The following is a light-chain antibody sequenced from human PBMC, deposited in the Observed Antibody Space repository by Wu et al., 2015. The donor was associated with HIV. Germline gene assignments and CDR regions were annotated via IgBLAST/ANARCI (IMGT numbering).Light chain of an antibody. CDR2: SAS. CDR1: QGISRF. Sequence: IQLTQSPSSLSASVGGSVTITCRASQGISRFLAWYQQKPGKAPKLLIYSASALQSGVPSRFSGSGSGTDFTLSISSLQPEDSATYYCRQVDSYPYSFGQGTKLEIK. V-gene: IGKV1-9*01. CDR3: RQVDSYPYS. J-gene: IGKJ2*03.